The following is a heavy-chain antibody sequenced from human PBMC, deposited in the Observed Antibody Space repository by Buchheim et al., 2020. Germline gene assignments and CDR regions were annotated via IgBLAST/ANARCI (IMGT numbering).Heavy chain of an antibody. CDR2: IYYSGST. CDR3: ARAGITMVRGVISL. V-gene: IGHV4-61*01. CDR1: GGSVSSGSYY. Sequence: QVQLQESGPGLVKPSETLSLTCTVSGGSVSSGSYYWSWIRQPPGKGLEWIGYIYYSGSTNYNPSLKSRVTISVDTSKNQFSLKLSSVTAADTAVYYCARAGITMVRGVISLWGQGTL. D-gene: IGHD3-10*01. J-gene: IGHJ4*02.